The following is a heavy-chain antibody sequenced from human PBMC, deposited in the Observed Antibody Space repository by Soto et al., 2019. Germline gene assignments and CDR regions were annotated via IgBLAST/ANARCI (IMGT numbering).Heavy chain of an antibody. Sequence: EVQLVESGGDLVQPGGSLRLSCAASGFTFSSYAMHWVRQAPGKGLEYVSAISSNGGSTYYANSVKGRFTISRDNSKNTLYLQMGSLRAEDMAVYYCARDGGSYYLDYWGQGTLVTVSS. D-gene: IGHD1-26*01. CDR3: ARDGGSYYLDY. CDR1: GFTFSSYA. J-gene: IGHJ4*02. CDR2: ISSNGGST. V-gene: IGHV3-64*01.